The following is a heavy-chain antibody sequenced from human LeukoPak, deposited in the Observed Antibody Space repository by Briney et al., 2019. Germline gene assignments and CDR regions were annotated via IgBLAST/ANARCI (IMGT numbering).Heavy chain of an antibody. CDR2: IYHSGTS. D-gene: IGHD3-3*01. Sequence: SETLSLTCTVSAGSISNYYWTWIRQPPGKGLEWIGFIYHSGTSSYNPSLKSRVTISVDTSKNQFSLKVTSVTAADAGVYYCAFWSGYYSSWFDPWGQGILVTVSS. V-gene: IGHV4-4*08. J-gene: IGHJ5*02. CDR1: AGSISNYY. CDR3: AFWSGYYSSWFDP.